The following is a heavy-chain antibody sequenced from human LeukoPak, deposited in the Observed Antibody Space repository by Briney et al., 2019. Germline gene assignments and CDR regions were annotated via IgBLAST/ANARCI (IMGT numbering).Heavy chain of an antibody. CDR3: ARDLRINCSGGSCYDNWLDP. CDR1: VCTYSDYY. D-gene: IGHD2-15*01. Sequence: GGSLRLSCASTVCTYSDYYMSWLRQAPGKGLEWVSYISSSSSYTNYADSVKGRFTISRDNAKNSLYLQMNSLRAEDTAVYYCARDLRINCSGGSCYDNWLDPWGQGTLVTVSS. CDR2: ISSSSSYT. J-gene: IGHJ5*02. V-gene: IGHV3-11*05.